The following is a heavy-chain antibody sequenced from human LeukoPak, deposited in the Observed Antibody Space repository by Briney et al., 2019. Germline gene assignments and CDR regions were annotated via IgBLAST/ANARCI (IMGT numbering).Heavy chain of an antibody. V-gene: IGHV3-30*04. CDR1: GFTFSSYA. Sequence: GGSLRLSGAASGFTFSSYAMHWVRQAPGKGLEWVAVISDDGSNKYYADSVKGRFTISRDNSKNTLYLQMNSLRAEDTAVYYCARGGRSSGWYGSYFDYWGQGTLVTVSS. J-gene: IGHJ4*02. CDR2: ISDDGSNK. CDR3: ARGGRSSGWYGSYFDY. D-gene: IGHD6-19*01.